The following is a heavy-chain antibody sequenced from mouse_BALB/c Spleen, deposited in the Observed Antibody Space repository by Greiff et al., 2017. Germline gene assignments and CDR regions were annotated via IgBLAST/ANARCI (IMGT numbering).Heavy chain of an antibody. V-gene: IGHV5-9-4*01. J-gene: IGHJ3*01. D-gene: IGHD4-1*01. CDR3: ARTDWDAPAY. CDR2: ISSGGSYT. Sequence: EVQVVESGGGLVKPGGSLKLSCAASGFTFSSYAMSWVRQSPEKRLEWVAEISSGGSYTYYPDTVTGRFTISRDNAKNTLYLEMSSLRSEDTAMYYCARTDWDAPAYWGQGTLVTVSA. CDR1: GFTFSSYA.